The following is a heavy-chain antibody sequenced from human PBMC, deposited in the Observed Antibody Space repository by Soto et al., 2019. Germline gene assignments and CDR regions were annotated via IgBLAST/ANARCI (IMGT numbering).Heavy chain of an antibody. J-gene: IGHJ4*02. CDR1: GDSISSTYS. Sequence: PSETLSLTCTVSGDSISSTYSWSWIRQPPGRGLEWIGYVSHSGITRYNPSLQSRVSMSVDTSKNQFSLKLSSVTAADTAVYYCARVTSSGWYYFDYWGQGTLVTVSS. CDR3: ARVTSSGWYYFDY. D-gene: IGHD6-19*01. CDR2: VSHSGIT. V-gene: IGHV4-61*01.